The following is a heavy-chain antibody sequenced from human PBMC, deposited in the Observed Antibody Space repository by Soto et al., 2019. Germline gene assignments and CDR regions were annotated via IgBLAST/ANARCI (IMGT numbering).Heavy chain of an antibody. Sequence: ASVKVSCKASGYTFTSYYMHWVRQAPGQGLEWMGIINPSGGSTSYAQKFQGRVTMTRDTSTSTVYMELSSLRSEDTAVYYCATWFWSGYSLHRGYDYWGQGTLVTVSS. CDR2: INPSGGST. CDR3: ATWFWSGYSLHRGYDY. CDR1: GYTFTSYY. D-gene: IGHD3-3*01. J-gene: IGHJ4*02. V-gene: IGHV1-46*01.